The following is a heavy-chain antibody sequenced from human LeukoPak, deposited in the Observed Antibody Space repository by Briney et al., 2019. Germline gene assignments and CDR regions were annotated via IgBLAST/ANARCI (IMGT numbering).Heavy chain of an antibody. CDR1: GGSISSYY. J-gene: IGHJ5*02. CDR2: IYYSGST. CDR3: ARPPAGSPWFDP. D-gene: IGHD2-2*01. V-gene: IGHV4-59*01. Sequence: SETLSLTCTVSGGSISSYYWSWIRQPPGKGLEWIGYIYYSGSTNYNPSLKSRVTISVDTSKNQFSLKLSSVTAADTAVYYCARPPAGSPWFDPWGQGTLVTVSS.